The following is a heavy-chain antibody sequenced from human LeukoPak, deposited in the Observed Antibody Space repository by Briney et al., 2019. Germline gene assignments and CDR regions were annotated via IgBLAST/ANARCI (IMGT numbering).Heavy chain of an antibody. V-gene: IGHV3-30*18. J-gene: IGHJ6*02. Sequence: PGGSLRLSCAASGFTFSSYGMHWVRQAPGKGLEWVAVISYDGSNEYYADSVKGRFTISRDNSKNTLYLQMNSLRAEDTAVYYCAKEGYDSSGYYYSYYYYGMDVWGQGTTVTVSS. CDR2: ISYDGSNE. CDR1: GFTFSSYG. D-gene: IGHD3-22*01. CDR3: AKEGYDSSGYYYSYYYYGMDV.